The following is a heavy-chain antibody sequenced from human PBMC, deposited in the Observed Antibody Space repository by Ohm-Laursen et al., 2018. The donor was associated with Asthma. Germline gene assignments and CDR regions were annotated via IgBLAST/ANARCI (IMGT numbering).Heavy chain of an antibody. V-gene: IGHV3-33*01. CDR3: ARDVKGSMDM. Sequence: SLRLSCSASQFSFDRFAMHWVRQTPGRGLESVATIWSDGGNKFYADSVKGRFTISRDNSKNTLFLQMDSLRAEDTAVYYWARDVKGSMDMWGQGTRVTVPS. CDR1: QFSFDRFA. J-gene: IGHJ4*02. D-gene: IGHD1-26*01. CDR2: IWSDGGNK.